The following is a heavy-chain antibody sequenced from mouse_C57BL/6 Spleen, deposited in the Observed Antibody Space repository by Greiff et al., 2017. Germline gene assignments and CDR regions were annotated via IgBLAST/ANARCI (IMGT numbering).Heavy chain of an antibody. CDR2: IDPSDSYT. D-gene: IGHD2-1*01. Sequence: QVHVKQPGAELVMPGASVKLSCKASGYTFTSYWMHWVKQRPGQGLEWIGEIDPSDSYTNYNQKFKGKSTLTVDKSSSTAYMQLSSRTSEDSAVYYCARRGKDAMDYWGQGTSVTVSS. V-gene: IGHV1-69*01. J-gene: IGHJ4*01. CDR3: ARRGKDAMDY. CDR1: GYTFTSYW.